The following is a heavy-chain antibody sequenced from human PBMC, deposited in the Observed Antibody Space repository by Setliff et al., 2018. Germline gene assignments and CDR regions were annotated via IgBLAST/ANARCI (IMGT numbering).Heavy chain of an antibody. CDR1: GYSISSGYF. Sequence: SETLSLTCAVSGYSISSGYFWGWIRQPPGKGLEWIGSIYHSGKTYYNPSLKSRVTLSVDTSKNQFSLKLSSVTAADTAVYYCARLLAGTGGFFYYGVDVW. V-gene: IGHV4-38-2*01. D-gene: IGHD6-19*01. J-gene: IGHJ6*01. CDR2: IYHSGKT. CDR3: ARLLAGTGGFFYYGVDV.